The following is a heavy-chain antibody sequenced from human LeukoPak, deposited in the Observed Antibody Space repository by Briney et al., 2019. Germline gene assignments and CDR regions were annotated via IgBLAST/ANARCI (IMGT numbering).Heavy chain of an antibody. CDR3: AKGLLVTGYLLDY. CDR1: GFTFSSYA. CDR2: ISGSGGST. D-gene: IGHD2-21*02. Sequence: GGTLRLSCAASGFTFSSYAMSWVRHAPGKGLEWVSAISGSGGSTSYADSVKGRFTISRDNTNNTLYMQMTSLRAEDTAVYCGAKGLLVTGYLLDYWGQGTLVTVSS. J-gene: IGHJ4*02. V-gene: IGHV3-23*01.